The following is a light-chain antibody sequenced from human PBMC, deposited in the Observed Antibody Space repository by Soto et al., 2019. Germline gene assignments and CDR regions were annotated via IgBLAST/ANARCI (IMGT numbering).Light chain of an antibody. V-gene: IGKV3-11*01. Sequence: EIVLTHSPVTLSLSPGERATLSCRASHSVDIYLAWYQQKPGQAPRLLIYDTSTRATGIPARFSGSGSGTDFTLTISSLEPEDFAVYYCQQRNYWLTFGGGTKVDIK. J-gene: IGKJ4*01. CDR1: HSVDIY. CDR3: QQRNYWLT. CDR2: DTS.